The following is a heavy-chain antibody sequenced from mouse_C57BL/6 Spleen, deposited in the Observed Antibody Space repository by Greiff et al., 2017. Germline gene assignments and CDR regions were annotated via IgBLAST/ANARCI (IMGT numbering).Heavy chain of an antibody. J-gene: IGHJ2*01. CDR1: GYTFTDYT. CDR2: IHPNNGGT. CDR3: ASYYSNYLYYFDY. V-gene: IGHV1-22*01. D-gene: IGHD2-5*01. Sequence: EVQLQESGPELVKPGASVKMSCKASGYTFTDYTMHWVKQSHGKSLEWIGYIHPNNGGTSYNQKFKGTATLTVNKSSSTAYMELRSLTSEDSAVYYCASYYSNYLYYFDYWGQGTTLTVSS.